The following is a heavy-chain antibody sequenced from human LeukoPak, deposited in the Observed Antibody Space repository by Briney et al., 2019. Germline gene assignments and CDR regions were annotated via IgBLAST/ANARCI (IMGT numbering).Heavy chain of an antibody. V-gene: IGHV4-61*02. CDR2: IYTSGST. J-gene: IGHJ4*02. D-gene: IGHD5-24*01. CDR1: GGSISSGSYY. Sequence: MSSETLSLTCTVSGGSISSGSYYWSWIRQPAGKGLEWIGRIYTSGSTNYNPSLKSRVTISVDTSKNQFSLKLNSVTAADTALYYCARGRDGYNYYFDYWGQGTLVTVSS. CDR3: ARGRDGYNYYFDY.